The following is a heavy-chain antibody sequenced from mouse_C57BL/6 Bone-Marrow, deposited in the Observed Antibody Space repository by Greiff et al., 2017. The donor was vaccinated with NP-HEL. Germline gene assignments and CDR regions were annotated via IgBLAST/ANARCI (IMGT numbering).Heavy chain of an antibody. D-gene: IGHD2-4*01. J-gene: IGHJ1*03. V-gene: IGHV1-66*01. CDR2: IYPGSGNT. CDR1: GYSFTSYY. Sequence: VKLMESGPELVKPGASVKISCKASGYSFTSYYIHWVKQRPGQGLEWIGWIYPGSGNTKYNEKFKGKATLTADTSSSTAYMQLSSLTSEDSAVYYCARGYDYDWYFDVWGTGTTVTVSS. CDR3: ARGYDYDWYFDV.